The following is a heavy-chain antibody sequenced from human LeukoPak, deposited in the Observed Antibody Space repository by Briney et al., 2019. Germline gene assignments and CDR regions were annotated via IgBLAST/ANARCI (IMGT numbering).Heavy chain of an antibody. D-gene: IGHD5-24*01. CDR2: ISYDGSIK. J-gene: IGHJ4*02. Sequence: GGSLTLSRAACRFTFSSYAMHWLRQPPARGVAGVGLISYDGSIKYYEYSVKGRFTISRENSKNTPCLQMNSLRTEDTAVYYCTRDSARIDGNNFAYWGEGNLVSASS. CDR3: TRDSARIDGNNFAY. CDR1: RFTFSSYA. V-gene: IGHV3-30*04.